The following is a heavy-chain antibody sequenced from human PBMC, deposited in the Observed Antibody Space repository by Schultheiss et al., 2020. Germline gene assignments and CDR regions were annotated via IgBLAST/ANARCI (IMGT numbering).Heavy chain of an antibody. J-gene: IGHJ4*02. CDR2: ISSSGSTI. CDR1: GFTFSSYE. Sequence: SCAASGFTFSSYEMNWVRQAPGKGLEWVSYISSSGSTIYYADSVKGRFTISRDNAKNSLYLQMNSLRAEDTAVYYCGASGGSGSSIDYWGQGTLVTVSS. V-gene: IGHV3-48*03. CDR3: GASGGSGSSIDY. D-gene: IGHD3-10*01.